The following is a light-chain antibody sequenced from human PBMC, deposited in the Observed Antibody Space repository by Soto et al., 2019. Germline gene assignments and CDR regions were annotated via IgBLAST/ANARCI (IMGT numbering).Light chain of an antibody. V-gene: IGLV2-14*01. CDR2: EVS. Sequence: QSVLTQPASASGSPGQSITISCTGTSSDVGGYNYVSWYQQHPGKAPKLMIYEVSNRPSGVSNRFSGSKSGNTASLTISGLQAEDEADYYCSSYTSSSTYVLGTGTKVTVL. CDR3: SSYTSSSTYV. J-gene: IGLJ1*01. CDR1: SSDVGGYNY.